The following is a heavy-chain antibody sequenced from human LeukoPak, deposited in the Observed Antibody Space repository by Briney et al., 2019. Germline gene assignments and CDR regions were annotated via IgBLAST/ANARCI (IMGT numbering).Heavy chain of an antibody. D-gene: IGHD4-17*01. Sequence: ASVKVSCKASGGTFSSYAISWVRQAPGQGLEWMGRIIPILGIANYAQKFQGRVTITADKSTSTAYMELSSLRSEDTAVYYCARGYGDYTFDYWGQGTLVTVSS. CDR3: ARGYGDYTFDY. V-gene: IGHV1-69*04. CDR2: IIPILGIA. J-gene: IGHJ4*02. CDR1: GGTFSSYA.